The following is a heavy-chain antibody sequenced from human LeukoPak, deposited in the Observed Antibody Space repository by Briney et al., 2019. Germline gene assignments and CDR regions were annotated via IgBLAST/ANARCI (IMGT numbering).Heavy chain of an antibody. Sequence: ASVKVSCKASGYTFTSYGISWVRRAPGQGLEWMGWISAYNGNTNYAQKLQGRVTMTTDTSTSTAYMELRSLRSDDTAVYYCARGPIYGSGGYPHYFDYWGQGTLVTVSS. CDR2: ISAYNGNT. J-gene: IGHJ4*02. V-gene: IGHV1-18*01. CDR3: ARGPIYGSGGYPHYFDY. CDR1: GYTFTSYG. D-gene: IGHD3-10*01.